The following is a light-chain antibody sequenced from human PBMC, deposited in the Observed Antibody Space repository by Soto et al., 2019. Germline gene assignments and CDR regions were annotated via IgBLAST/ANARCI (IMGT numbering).Light chain of an antibody. CDR2: AAS. Sequence: DIQMTQSPSSLSASVGDRVTITCRASQSISSYLNWYQQKPGKAPKLLIYAASSLQSGVPSRFSGSGYGTDLALTISSLQPEDFATYYCQQSYSTPQVTFGGGTKVEIK. CDR1: QSISSY. V-gene: IGKV1-39*01. J-gene: IGKJ4*01. CDR3: QQSYSTPQVT.